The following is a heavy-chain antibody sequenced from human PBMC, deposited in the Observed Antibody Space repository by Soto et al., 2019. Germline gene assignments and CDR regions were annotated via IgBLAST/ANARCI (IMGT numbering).Heavy chain of an antibody. CDR3: ARSLGYCSGGSCYSADDAFDI. D-gene: IGHD2-15*01. Sequence: GASVNVSCKASGYTFTSYAMHWVRQAPGQRLEWMGWINAGNGNTKYSQKFQGRVTITRDTSASTAYMELSSLRSEDTAVYYCARSLGYCSGGSCYSADDAFDIWGQGTMVTVSS. V-gene: IGHV1-3*01. CDR2: INAGNGNT. J-gene: IGHJ3*02. CDR1: GYTFTSYA.